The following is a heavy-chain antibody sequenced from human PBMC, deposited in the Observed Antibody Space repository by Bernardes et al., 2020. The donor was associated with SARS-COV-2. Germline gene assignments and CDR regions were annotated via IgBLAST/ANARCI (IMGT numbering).Heavy chain of an antibody. V-gene: IGHV3-64D*06. Sequence: GGSLRLSCSASGFTFRSYGMHWVRQAPGKGLEHVSTIDSDGGTTWYADSVKGRFTISRDNSKNTLYLQMSSLRAEDTAVYYCVKDYPGCFDYWGQGTLVTVSS. CDR2: IDSDGGTT. J-gene: IGHJ4*02. CDR3: VKDYPGCFDY. CDR1: GFTFRSYG.